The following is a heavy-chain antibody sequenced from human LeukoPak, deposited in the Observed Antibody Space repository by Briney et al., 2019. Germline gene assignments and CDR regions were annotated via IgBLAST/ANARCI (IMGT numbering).Heavy chain of an antibody. CDR3: ARLYSSPDYYYYGMDV. CDR2: IIPILGIA. V-gene: IGHV1-69*04. J-gene: IGHJ6*02. D-gene: IGHD3-16*02. CDR1: GYTFTSYD. Sequence: GASVKVSCKASGYTFTSYDISWVRQAPGQGLEWMGRIIPILGIANYAQKFQGRVTITADKSTSTAYMELSSLRSEDTAVYYCARLYSSPDYYYYGMDVWGQGTTVTVSS.